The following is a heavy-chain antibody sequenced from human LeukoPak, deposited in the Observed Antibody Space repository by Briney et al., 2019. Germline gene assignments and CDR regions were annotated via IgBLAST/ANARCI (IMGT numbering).Heavy chain of an antibody. D-gene: IGHD4-17*01. CDR1: GGSISSYY. Sequence: PSETLSLTCTVSGGSISSYYWSWIRQPPGKGLEWIGYIYYSGSTNYNPSLKSRVTISVDTSKNQFSLKLSSVTAADTAVYYCARGAYGDYSTWGQGTLVTVSS. V-gene: IGHV4-59*12. CDR2: IYYSGST. CDR3: ARGAYGDYST. J-gene: IGHJ5*02.